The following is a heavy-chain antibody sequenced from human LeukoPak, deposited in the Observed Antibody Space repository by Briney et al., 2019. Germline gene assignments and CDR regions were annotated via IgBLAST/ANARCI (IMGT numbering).Heavy chain of an antibody. CDR1: GFTFSSFA. CDR3: ARVGYSSSWFDY. Sequence: PGRSLRLSCAASGFTFSSFAMHWVRQAPGKGLEWVAVISYDGSNKYYADSVKGRLTISRDNAKNSLYLQMNSLRAEDTAVYYCARVGYSSSWFDYWGQGTLVTVSS. D-gene: IGHD6-13*01. CDR2: ISYDGSNK. V-gene: IGHV3-30-3*01. J-gene: IGHJ4*02.